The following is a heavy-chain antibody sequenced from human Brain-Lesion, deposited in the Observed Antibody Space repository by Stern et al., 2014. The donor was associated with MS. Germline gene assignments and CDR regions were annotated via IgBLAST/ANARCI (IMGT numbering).Heavy chain of an antibody. V-gene: IGHV1-2*02. D-gene: IGHD3-3*01. CDR1: GYIFTGYY. CDR2: INPKTGGT. J-gene: IGHJ6*02. Sequence: VQLVESGAEVKKPGASVKVSCKTSGYIFTGYYIHWVRQAPGQGLEWMACINPKTGGTKHAKKLQGRVTMSRDTAISTAYGELSSLTSDDTAVYYCARDQRGITIFGVVTDYYYLGMDVWGQGTTVTVSS. CDR3: ARDQRGITIFGVVTDYYYLGMDV.